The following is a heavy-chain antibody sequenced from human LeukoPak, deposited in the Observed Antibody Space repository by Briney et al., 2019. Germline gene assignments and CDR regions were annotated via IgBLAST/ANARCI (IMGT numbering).Heavy chain of an antibody. J-gene: IGHJ4*02. D-gene: IGHD5-24*01. CDR2: IYYSGSN. CDR1: GDSISSSSSY. Sequence: SETLSLTCTVSGDSISSSSSYWGWIRQPPGQGLEWIGSIYYSGSNFDNPALKSRVTISVDTSKNQFSLKLSSVTAADTAVYYCARHRSGWLQSSFDYWGQGTLVTVSS. CDR3: ARHRSGWLQSSFDY. V-gene: IGHV4-39*01.